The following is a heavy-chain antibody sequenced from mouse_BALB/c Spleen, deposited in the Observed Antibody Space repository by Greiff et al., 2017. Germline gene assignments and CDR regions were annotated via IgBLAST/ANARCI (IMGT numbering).Heavy chain of an antibody. V-gene: IGHV5-6-5*01. CDR2: ISSGGST. CDR3: ARGPDGNYGGAMDY. J-gene: IGHJ4*01. CDR1: GFTFSSYA. D-gene: IGHD2-1*01. Sequence: DVKLVESGGGLVKPGGSLKLSCAASGFTFSSYAMSWVRQTPEKRLEWVASISSGGSTYYPDSVKGRFTISRDNARNILYLQMSSLRSEDTAMYYCARGPDGNYGGAMDYWGQGTSVTVSS.